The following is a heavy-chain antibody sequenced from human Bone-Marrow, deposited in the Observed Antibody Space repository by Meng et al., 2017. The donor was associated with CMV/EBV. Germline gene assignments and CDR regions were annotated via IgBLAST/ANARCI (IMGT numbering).Heavy chain of an antibody. D-gene: IGHD1-26*01. CDR2: IIPIFGTA. Sequence: SVKVSCKASGYTFTGYYMHWVRQAPGQGLEWMGGIIPIFGTANYAQKFQGRVTITTDESTSTAYMELSSLRSEDTAVYYCARGGATSLGSAFDIWGQGTMVTVSS. CDR3: ARGGATSLGSAFDI. J-gene: IGHJ3*02. V-gene: IGHV1-69*05. CDR1: GYTFTGYY.